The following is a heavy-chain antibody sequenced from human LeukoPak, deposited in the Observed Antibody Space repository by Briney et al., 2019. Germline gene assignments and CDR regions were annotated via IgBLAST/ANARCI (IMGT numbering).Heavy chain of an antibody. D-gene: IGHD5-12*01. CDR1: GYTFTGYY. J-gene: IGHJ5*02. CDR3: ARARLVAANNWFDP. Sequence: ASVKVSCKASGYTFTGYYMHWVRQAPGQGLEWMGRINPNSGGTNYAQKFQGRVTMTRDTSISTAYMELGRLRSDDTAVYYCARARLVAANNWFDPWGQGTLVTVSS. CDR2: INPNSGGT. V-gene: IGHV1-2*06.